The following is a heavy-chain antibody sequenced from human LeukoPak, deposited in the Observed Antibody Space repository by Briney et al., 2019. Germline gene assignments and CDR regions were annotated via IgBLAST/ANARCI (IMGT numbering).Heavy chain of an antibody. CDR1: GFTFSSYW. V-gene: IGHV3-74*01. CDR2: INSDGSST. D-gene: IGHD3-10*01. CDR3: ASGRIWFGELLDDY. J-gene: IGHJ4*02. Sequence: GGSLRLSCAASGFTFSSYWMHWVRQAPGKGLVRVSRINSDGSSTSYADSVKGRFTISRDNAKNTLYLQMNSLRAEGTAVYYCASGRIWFGELLDDYWGQGTLVTVSS.